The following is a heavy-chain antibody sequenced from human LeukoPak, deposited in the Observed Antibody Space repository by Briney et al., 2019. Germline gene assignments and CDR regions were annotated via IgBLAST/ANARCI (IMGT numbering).Heavy chain of an antibody. CDR2: INHSGST. CDR3: ARGGRYSYDTRPLDY. D-gene: IGHD5-18*01. J-gene: IGHJ4*02. V-gene: IGHV4-34*01. Sequence: SETLSLTCAVYGGSFSGYYWSWTRQPPGKGLEWVGEINHSGSTNYNPSLKSRVTISVDTSKNQFSLKLSSVTAADTAVYYCARGGRYSYDTRPLDYWGQGTLVTVSS. CDR1: GGSFSGYY.